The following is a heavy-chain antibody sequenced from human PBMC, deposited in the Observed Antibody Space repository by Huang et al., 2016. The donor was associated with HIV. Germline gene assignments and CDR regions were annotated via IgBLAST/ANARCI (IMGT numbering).Heavy chain of an antibody. D-gene: IGHD3-22*01. CDR3: GRDRTNFYDSSGYLGDIDY. Sequence: EVQVMESGGGSVQPGGSVRLSCAASGFFFTKFWVDWVRQVPGMWLWLVAGINRGGNTKYSVYSVKGRLTSSRDKTKNSVHVQMNSLRGEDTAVYYCGRDRTNFYDSSGYLGDIDYWGLGTLVTVSS. CDR2: INRGGNTK. CDR1: GFFFTKFW. J-gene: IGHJ4*02. V-gene: IGHV3-7*01.